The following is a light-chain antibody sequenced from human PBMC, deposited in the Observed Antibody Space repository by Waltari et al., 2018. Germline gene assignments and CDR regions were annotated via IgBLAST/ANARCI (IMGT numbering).Light chain of an antibody. CDR2: KAS. V-gene: IGKV1-5*03. CDR1: QRIDMW. J-gene: IGKJ2*01. Sequence: DIQMTQFPSSLSASVGDRVNITSRASQRIDMWVAWDQEKPGKAPKVLIQKASSVESGVPSRFRGSGSGTEFTLTISYLKPDDFATYYSQQYKSYSTFGQGTKLELK. CDR3: QQYKSYST.